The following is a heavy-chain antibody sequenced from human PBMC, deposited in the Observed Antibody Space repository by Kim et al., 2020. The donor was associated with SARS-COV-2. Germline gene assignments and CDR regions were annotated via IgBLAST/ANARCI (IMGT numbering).Heavy chain of an antibody. J-gene: IGHJ4*02. CDR3: ARDSVAGTYFDY. V-gene: IGHV6-1*01. D-gene: IGHD6-19*01. Sequence: DYAVSVKSRIPINPDTSKNQFSLQLNSVTPEDTAVYYCARDSVAGTYFDYWGQGTLVTVSS.